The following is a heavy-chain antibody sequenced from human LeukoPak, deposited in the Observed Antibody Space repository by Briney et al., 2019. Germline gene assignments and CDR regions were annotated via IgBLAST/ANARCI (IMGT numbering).Heavy chain of an antibody. Sequence: GGSLRLSCAASGFLVSSKYMSWVRQAPGKGLEWVSVIYSGGSTYYADSVKGRFTISRDNSKNTVYLQMNSLRAEDTAVYYCVRVDDYGDYPYYFDSWGQGTLVTVSS. J-gene: IGHJ4*02. CDR1: GFLVSSKY. CDR2: IYSGGST. V-gene: IGHV3-66*01. D-gene: IGHD4-17*01. CDR3: VRVDDYGDYPYYFDS.